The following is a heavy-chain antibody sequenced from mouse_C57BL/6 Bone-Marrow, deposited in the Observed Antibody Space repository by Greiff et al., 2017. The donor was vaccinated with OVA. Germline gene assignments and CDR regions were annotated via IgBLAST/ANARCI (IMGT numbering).Heavy chain of an antibody. Sequence: VQLKESGPGLVQPSQSLSITCTVSGFSLTSYGVHWARQSPGKGLEWLGVIWSGGSTDYNAAFISRLSISKDNSKSQVFFKMNSLQADDTAIYYCAEQLRPPYYYAMDYWGQGTSVTVSS. J-gene: IGHJ4*01. V-gene: IGHV2-2*01. CDR1: GFSLTSYG. D-gene: IGHD3-2*02. CDR3: AEQLRPPYYYAMDY. CDR2: IWSGGST.